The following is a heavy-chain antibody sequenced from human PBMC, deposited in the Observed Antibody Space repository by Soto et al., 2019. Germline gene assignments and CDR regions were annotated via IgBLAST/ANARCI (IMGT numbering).Heavy chain of an antibody. D-gene: IGHD3-22*01. CDR1: GYTFTSYW. CDR2: IYPGDSDT. Sequence: GESLKISCKGSGYTFTSYWIGWVRQMPGEGLEWLGVIYPGDSDTRYSPSFQGHVTISVTKSITTVFLQWSSLRASDTAMYYCARQIYDSDTGPNFQYYFDSWGQGTPVTVSS. J-gene: IGHJ4*02. CDR3: ARQIYDSDTGPNFQYYFDS. V-gene: IGHV5-51*01.